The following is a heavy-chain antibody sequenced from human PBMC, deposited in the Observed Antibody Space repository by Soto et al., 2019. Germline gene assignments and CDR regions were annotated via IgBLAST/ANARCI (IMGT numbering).Heavy chain of an antibody. D-gene: IGHD5-12*01. V-gene: IGHV3-23*01. CDR1: GFTFSTYS. J-gene: IGHJ4*02. CDR2: LSGGGINT. CDR3: AKWSGYGDE. Sequence: GGSLRLSCAASGFTFSTYSMAWVRQAPGKGPEWVSGLSGGGINTFYADSVKGRFTISVDNSKNTVGLQMNSLRVEDTAVYYCAKWSGYGDEWGQGTLVTVSS.